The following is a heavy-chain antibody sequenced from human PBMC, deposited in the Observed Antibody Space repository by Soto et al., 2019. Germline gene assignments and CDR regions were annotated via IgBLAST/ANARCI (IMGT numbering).Heavy chain of an antibody. D-gene: IGHD3-22*01. J-gene: IGHJ4*02. CDR2: ISAYNGNT. CDR3: ARNLQYDSSGYPALSGSDY. Sequence: GASVKVSCTASGYTFTSYGISWVRQAPGQGLEWMGWISAYNGNTNYAQKLQGRVTMTTDTSTSTAYMELRSLRSDDTAVYYCARNLQYDSSGYPALSGSDYLGQGTLVTVSS. V-gene: IGHV1-18*01. CDR1: GYTFTSYG.